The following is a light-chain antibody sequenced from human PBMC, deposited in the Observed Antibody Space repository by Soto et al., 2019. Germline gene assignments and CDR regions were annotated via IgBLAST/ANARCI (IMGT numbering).Light chain of an antibody. CDR2: GAS. Sequence: EIVLTQSPGILSLFPGERATLSCRASKRVRSTYLAWYQQKPGQAPRLLNHGASSRATGIPDRFSGSGSGTAFTLTISKLVPEDFSVYYGPYYSSSLSITFGQRTRLDIK. J-gene: IGKJ5*01. CDR3: PYYSSSLSIT. CDR1: KRVRSTY. V-gene: IGKV3-20*01.